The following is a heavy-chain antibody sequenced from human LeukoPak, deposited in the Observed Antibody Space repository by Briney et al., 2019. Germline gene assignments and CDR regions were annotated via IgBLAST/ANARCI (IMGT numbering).Heavy chain of an antibody. D-gene: IGHD3-22*01. CDR1: GFTFSSYS. Sequence: GGSLRLSCAASGFTFSSYSMNWVRQAPGKGLEWVAVISYDGSNKYYADSVKGRFTISRDNSKNTLYLQMNSLRAEDTAVYYCAKDTGYYDSSGYTPENAFDIWGQGTMVTVSS. J-gene: IGHJ3*02. CDR3: AKDTGYYDSSGYTPENAFDI. V-gene: IGHV3-30*18. CDR2: ISYDGSNK.